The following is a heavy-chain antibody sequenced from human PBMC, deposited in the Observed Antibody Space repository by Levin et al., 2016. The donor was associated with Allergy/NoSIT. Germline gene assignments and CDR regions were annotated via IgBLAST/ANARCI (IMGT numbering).Heavy chain of an antibody. V-gene: IGHV1-18*01. J-gene: IGHJ3*02. Sequence: WVRQAPGQGLEWMGWISAYNGNTNYAQKLQGRVTMTTDTSTSTAYMELRSLRSGDTAVYYCARNQVRELLPSAFDIWGQGTMVTVSS. CDR2: ISAYNGNT. CDR3: ARNQVRELLPSAFDI. D-gene: IGHD1-26*01.